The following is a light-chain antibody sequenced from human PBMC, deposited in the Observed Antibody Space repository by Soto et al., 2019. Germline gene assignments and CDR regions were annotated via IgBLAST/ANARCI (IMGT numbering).Light chain of an antibody. V-gene: IGKV1-5*01. CDR1: QRISRW. Sequence: DIQVTQSPSTLSASVGDRVSITCRASQRISRWLAWYRQKPGRAPELLVYDASVLHTGVPSRFSGSGSGTDFTLSISSLQPDDFATYFWQHYYSYPYSFGPGTILEIK. CDR2: DAS. J-gene: IGKJ2*03. CDR3: QHYYSYPYS.